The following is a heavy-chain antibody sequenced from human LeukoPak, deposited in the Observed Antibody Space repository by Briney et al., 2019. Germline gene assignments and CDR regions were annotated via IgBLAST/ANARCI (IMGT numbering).Heavy chain of an antibody. CDR2: IYISGSP. CDR1: GVSISSGSYY. V-gene: IGHV4-61*02. D-gene: IGHD6-13*01. CDR3: ARDGYSSSMDV. Sequence: SQTLSLTCNVSGVSISSGSYYWSWIRQPAGKGLEWIGRIYISGSPKYNPSLRSRVTMSVDTSKNQFSLKLTSVTAADTAVYYCARDGYSSSMDVWGKGTTVTVSS. J-gene: IGHJ6*03.